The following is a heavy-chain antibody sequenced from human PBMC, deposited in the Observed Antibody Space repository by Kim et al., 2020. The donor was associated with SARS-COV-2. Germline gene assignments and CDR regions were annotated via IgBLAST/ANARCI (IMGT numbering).Heavy chain of an antibody. J-gene: IGHJ4*02. CDR3: ARDRGYGGDTFDY. D-gene: IGHD2-21*01. Sequence: NYAQNVQSRGTLSTDTSTSAAFVELRSLRSDDTAVYFCARDRGYGGDTFDYWGQGTLVTVSS. V-gene: IGHV1-18*01.